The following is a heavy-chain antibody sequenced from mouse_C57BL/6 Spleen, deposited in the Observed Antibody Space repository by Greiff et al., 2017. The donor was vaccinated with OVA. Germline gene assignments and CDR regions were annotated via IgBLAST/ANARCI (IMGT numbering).Heavy chain of an antibody. CDR3: ARGKYEDYDRLDY. CDR2: IDPSDSYT. J-gene: IGHJ2*01. CDR1: GYTFTSYW. D-gene: IGHD2-4*01. V-gene: IGHV1-59*01. Sequence: QVQLQQPGAELVRPGTSVKLSCKASGYTFTSYWMHWVKQRPGQGLEWIGVIDPSDSYTNYNQKFKGKATLTVDTSSSTAYMQLSSLTSADSAVDDCARGKYEDYDRLDYWGQGTTLTVSS.